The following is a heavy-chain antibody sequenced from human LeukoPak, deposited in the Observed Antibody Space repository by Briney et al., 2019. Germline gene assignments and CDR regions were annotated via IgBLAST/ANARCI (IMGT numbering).Heavy chain of an antibody. J-gene: IGHJ4*02. Sequence: PSEALSLTCAVSGGSISSGHYYWTWIRPPAGQGLEWIGCVNTSGRTNYNPSVNRCATSSLDTSKNQFSVNLTSETAADTAIYYCARGSSVGGTTYHHYWGQGTLVSVSS. D-gene: IGHD1-26*01. CDR3: ARGSSVGGTTYHHY. CDR2: VNTSGRT. V-gene: IGHV4-61*02. CDR1: GGSISSGHYY.